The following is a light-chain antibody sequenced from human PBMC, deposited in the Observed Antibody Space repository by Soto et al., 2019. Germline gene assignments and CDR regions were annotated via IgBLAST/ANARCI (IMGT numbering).Light chain of an antibody. V-gene: IGKV2-28*01. Sequence: DIVLTQSPLSLPVTPGEPASISCRSSQSLLQRSGYHSLDWYLQKPGQSQQLLIYLGSNRATGVPDRFSGSGSGTDFTLKISRVEAEDVGVYYCLHALQPPPAFGQGTKVEIK. CDR1: QSLLQRSGYHS. CDR3: LHALQPPPA. CDR2: LGS. J-gene: IGKJ1*01.